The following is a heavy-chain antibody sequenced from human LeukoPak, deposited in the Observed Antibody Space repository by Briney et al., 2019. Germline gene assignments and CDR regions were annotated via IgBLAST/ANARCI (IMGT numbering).Heavy chain of an antibody. CDR1: GFTFSSYW. D-gene: IGHD1-1*01. J-gene: IGHJ5*02. CDR3: TRVAQSGPTGWFDP. CDR2: ISSTGSYI. V-gene: IGHV3-21*01. Sequence: PGGSLRLSCAASGFTFSSYWMSWVRQAPGKGLEWVSSISSTGSYIYYADSVKGRFTISRDNPGNVFYLQMDSLRAEDTAVYYCTRVAQSGPTGWFDPWGQGTLVTVSS.